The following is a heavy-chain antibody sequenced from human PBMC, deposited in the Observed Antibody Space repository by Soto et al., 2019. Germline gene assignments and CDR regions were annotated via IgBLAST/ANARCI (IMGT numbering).Heavy chain of an antibody. CDR1: GFTFSSYG. D-gene: IGHD3-3*01. CDR2: ISYDGSNK. CDR3: AKANYDFWSPTETDQKYYYYGMDV. V-gene: IGHV3-30*18. J-gene: IGHJ6*02. Sequence: GGSLRLSCAASGFTFSSYGMHWVRQAPGKGLEWVAVISYDGSNKYYADSVKGRFTISRDNSKNTLYLQMNSLRAEDTAVYYCAKANYDFWSPTETDQKYYYYGMDVWGQGTTVTVSS.